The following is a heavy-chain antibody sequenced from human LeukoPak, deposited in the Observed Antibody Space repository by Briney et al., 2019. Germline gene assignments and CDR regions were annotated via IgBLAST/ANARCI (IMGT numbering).Heavy chain of an antibody. CDR2: IYYSGST. V-gene: IGHV4-39*01. CDR3: ARNYYGSGSSFDY. D-gene: IGHD3-10*01. CDR1: GGSISSSSYY. J-gene: IGHJ4*02. Sequence: PSETLSLTCTVSGGSISSSSYYWGWIRQPPGKGLEWIGSIYYSGSTYYNPSLKSRVTISVDTSKNQFSLKLSSVTAAGTAVYYCARNYYGSGSSFDYWGQGTLVTVSS.